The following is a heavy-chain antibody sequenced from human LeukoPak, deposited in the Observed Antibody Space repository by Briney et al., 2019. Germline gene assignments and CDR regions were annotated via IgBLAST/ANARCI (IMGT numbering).Heavy chain of an antibody. CDR2: IYYSGST. Sequence: SETLSLTCTVSGGSISSSSYYWGWIRQPPGKGLEWIGSIYYSGSTYYNPSLKSRVTISVDTSKNQSSLKLSSVTAADTAVYYCARWYSSSWYDNWFDPWGQGTLVTVSS. V-gene: IGHV4-39*01. CDR3: ARWYSSSWYDNWFDP. D-gene: IGHD6-13*01. J-gene: IGHJ5*02. CDR1: GGSISSSSYY.